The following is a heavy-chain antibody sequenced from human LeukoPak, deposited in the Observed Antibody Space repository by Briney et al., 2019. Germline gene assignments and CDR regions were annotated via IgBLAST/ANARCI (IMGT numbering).Heavy chain of an antibody. CDR2: MNPNSGNT. Sequence: ASVKVSCKASGYTFTSYDINWVRQATGQGLEWMGWMNPNSGNTGYAQKFQGRVTMTEDTSTDTAYMELISLRSEDTAVYYCARGTRDCATTSCYNYWGQGTLVTVSS. V-gene: IGHV1-8*01. CDR3: ARGTRDCATTSCYNY. D-gene: IGHD2-2*02. J-gene: IGHJ4*02. CDR1: GYTFTSYD.